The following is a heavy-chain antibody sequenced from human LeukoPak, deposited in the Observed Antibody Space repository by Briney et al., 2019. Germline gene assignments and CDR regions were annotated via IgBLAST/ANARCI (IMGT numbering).Heavy chain of an antibody. V-gene: IGHV3-23*01. CDR1: GFTFSTYA. CDR3: AKVPKGHITIFGVVIFDY. J-gene: IGHJ4*02. Sequence: GGSLRLSCAASGFTFSTYAMTWVRQAPGKGLEWVSDIVGDGRTTSYADSVKGRFTISRDNSKNTLYLQMNSLRVEDTAVYYCAKVPKGHITIFGVVIFDYWGQGTLVTVSS. CDR2: IVGDGRTT. D-gene: IGHD3-3*01.